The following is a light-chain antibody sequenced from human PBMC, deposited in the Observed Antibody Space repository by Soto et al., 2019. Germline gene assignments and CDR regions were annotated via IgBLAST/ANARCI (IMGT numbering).Light chain of an antibody. V-gene: IGLV1-40*01. CDR2: GNS. J-gene: IGLJ1*01. CDR3: QSYDCSLSGYV. Sequence: QSVLTQPPSVSGDPGQRVTISCTGSSSNIGAGYDVHWYQQLPGTAPKLLIYGNSNRPSGVPDRFSGSKSGTSASLAITGLQAKDEADYYCQSYDCSLSGYVFGTGTKVTVL. CDR1: SSNIGAGYD.